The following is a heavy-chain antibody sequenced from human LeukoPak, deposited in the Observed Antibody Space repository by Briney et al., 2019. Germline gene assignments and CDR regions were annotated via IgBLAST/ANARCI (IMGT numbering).Heavy chain of an antibody. CDR2: IYPGDSVT. Sequence: GESLKISCKGSGYSFTSYWIGWVRQMPGKGLEWMGIIYPGDSVTRYSPSFQGQVTISADKSITTAYLQWSSLKASDTAMYYCASQRQGAYHDSTGYPNDAFDIWGQGTMVTVSS. CDR3: ASQRQGAYHDSTGYPNDAFDI. D-gene: IGHD3-22*01. V-gene: IGHV5-51*01. CDR1: GYSFTSYW. J-gene: IGHJ3*02.